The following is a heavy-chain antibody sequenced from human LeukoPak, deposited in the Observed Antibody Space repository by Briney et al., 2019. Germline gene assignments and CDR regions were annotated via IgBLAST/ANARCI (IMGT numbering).Heavy chain of an antibody. Sequence: ASVKVSCKASGYTFTSYGISWVRQAPGQGLEWMGWISAYNGNTNYAQKLQGRATMTTDTSTSTAYIELRSLRSDDTAVYYCARDGRYCSGGSCGYWGQGTLVTVSS. CDR2: ISAYNGNT. V-gene: IGHV1-18*01. CDR3: ARDGRYCSGGSCGY. J-gene: IGHJ4*02. D-gene: IGHD2-15*01. CDR1: GYTFTSYG.